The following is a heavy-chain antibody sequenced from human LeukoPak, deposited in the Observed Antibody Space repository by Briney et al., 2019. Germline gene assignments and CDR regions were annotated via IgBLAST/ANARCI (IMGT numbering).Heavy chain of an antibody. CDR2: VSLSGDNM. CDR3: AKVATPNTLDAFDI. V-gene: IGHV3-23*01. CDR1: GFTFSDYY. J-gene: IGHJ3*02. Sequence: GGSLRLSCAASGFTFSDYYMSWIRQAPGKGLEWVSVVSLSGDNMFYADSVKGRFTISRDNSKNTVYLQMDSLRVDDTAVYYCAKVATPNTLDAFDIWGQGTMVTVSS. D-gene: IGHD1/OR15-1a*01.